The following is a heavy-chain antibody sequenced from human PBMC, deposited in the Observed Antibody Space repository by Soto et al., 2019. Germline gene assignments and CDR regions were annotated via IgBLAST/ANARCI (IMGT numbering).Heavy chain of an antibody. J-gene: IGHJ6*02. Sequence: PGGSLRLSCAASGFTFSSYAMSWVRQAPGKGLEWVSAISGSGGSTYYADSVKGRFTISRDTYKTTLYLQMNSLRAEDTAVYYCAKGLEPLLLLLYPDMDVWGQGTTVTVSS. CDR2: ISGSGGST. CDR3: AKGLEPLLLLLYPDMDV. D-gene: IGHD3-22*01. CDR1: GFTFSSYA. V-gene: IGHV3-23*01.